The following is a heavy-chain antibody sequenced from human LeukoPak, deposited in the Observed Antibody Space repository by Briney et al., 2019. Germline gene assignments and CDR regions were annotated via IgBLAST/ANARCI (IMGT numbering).Heavy chain of an antibody. D-gene: IGHD2-15*01. CDR3: ARAYCSGGSCYSDY. Sequence: ASVKVSCKASGYTFTSYDINWVRQATGQGLEWMGRINPNSGGTNYAQKFQGRVTMTRDTSISTAYMELSRLRSDDTAVYYCARAYCSGGSCYSDYWGQGTLVTVSS. CDR1: GYTFTSYD. J-gene: IGHJ4*02. CDR2: INPNSGGT. V-gene: IGHV1-2*06.